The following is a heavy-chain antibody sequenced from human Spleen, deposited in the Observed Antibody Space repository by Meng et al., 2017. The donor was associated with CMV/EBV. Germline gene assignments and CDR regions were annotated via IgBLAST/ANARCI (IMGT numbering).Heavy chain of an antibody. CDR3: ARDTAAVAGYGMDV. V-gene: IGHV3-66*02. D-gene: IGHD6-19*01. CDR2: IYTGGAT. CDR1: GFTVSDTY. Sequence: GGSLRLSCAASGFTVSDTYMNWFRQAPGRGLEWVSIIYTGGATYYADSVKGRFTISRDNSKNTLDLQMNSLRVEDTALYYCARDTAAVAGYGMDVWGQGTTVTVSS. J-gene: IGHJ6*02.